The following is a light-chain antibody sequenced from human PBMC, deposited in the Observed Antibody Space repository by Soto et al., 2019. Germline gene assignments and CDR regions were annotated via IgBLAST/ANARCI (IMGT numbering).Light chain of an antibody. J-gene: IGLJ2*01. CDR3: NSYASGGTFV. Sequence: QSALTQPPSVSGSPGQSVTISCTGTSSDVGSHNRVSWYHQPPGTAPKLMIYEVSNRPSGVPDRFSGSKSGNTASLTISGLQAEDEADYYCNSYASGGTFVFGGGTQLTVL. V-gene: IGLV2-18*02. CDR2: EVS. CDR1: SSDVGSHNR.